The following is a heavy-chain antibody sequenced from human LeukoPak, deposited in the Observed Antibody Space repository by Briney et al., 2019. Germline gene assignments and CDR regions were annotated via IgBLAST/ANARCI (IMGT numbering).Heavy chain of an antibody. CDR1: GGSFSGYY. CDR2: INHSGST. D-gene: IGHD2-2*02. Sequence: SETLSLTCAVYGGSFSGYYWSWIRQPPGKGLEWIGEINHSGSTNYNPSLKSRVTISVDTSENQFSLKLSSVTAADTAVYYCARLEKAGYCSSTGCYTGDFDYWGQGTLVTVSS. CDR3: ARLEKAGYCSSTGCYTGDFDY. V-gene: IGHV4-34*01. J-gene: IGHJ4*02.